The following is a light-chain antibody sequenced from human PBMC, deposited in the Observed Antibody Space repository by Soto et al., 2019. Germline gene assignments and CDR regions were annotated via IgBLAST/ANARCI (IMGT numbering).Light chain of an antibody. V-gene: IGLV1-44*01. Sequence: QSLLTQPPSASGTPGQRVTISCSGSSSNIGTNSVNWYQQLPETAPKLLIYSNNQRPSGVPDRFSGSKSGTSASLAISGLQSEDEADYYCTAWDDNLSLVVFGGGTQLTVL. CDR2: SNN. CDR1: SSNIGTNS. J-gene: IGLJ2*01. CDR3: TAWDDNLSLVV.